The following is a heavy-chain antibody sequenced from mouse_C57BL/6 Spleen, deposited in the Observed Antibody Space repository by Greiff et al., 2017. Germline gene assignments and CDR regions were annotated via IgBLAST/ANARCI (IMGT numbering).Heavy chain of an antibody. CDR2: IYPGGGYT. CDR3: ARDGYDRAFAY. D-gene: IGHD2-2*01. J-gene: IGHJ3*01. V-gene: IGHV1-63*01. Sequence: QVQLQQSGAELVRPGTSVKMSCKASGYTFTNYWIGWAKQRPGHGLEWIGDIYPGGGYTNYNEKFKGKATITADTSSNTAYLQLSSLTSEDTAVYYCARDGYDRAFAYWGQGTLVTVSA. CDR1: GYTFTNYW.